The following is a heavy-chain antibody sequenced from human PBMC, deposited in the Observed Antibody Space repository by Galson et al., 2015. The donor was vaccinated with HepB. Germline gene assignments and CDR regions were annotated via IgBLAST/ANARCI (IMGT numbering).Heavy chain of an antibody. Sequence: SLRLSCAASGFTFSNVWMSWVRQGPGKGPEWVGRIKSKRDDGTADHAAPVKGRFTISRDDSKDTLYLQMDSLETEDTAVYYCGVYSYGAVGHWGQGTLVTVSS. D-gene: IGHD5-18*01. CDR2: IKSKRDDGTA. CDR1: GFTFSNVW. V-gene: IGHV3-15*01. J-gene: IGHJ4*02. CDR3: GVYSYGAVGH.